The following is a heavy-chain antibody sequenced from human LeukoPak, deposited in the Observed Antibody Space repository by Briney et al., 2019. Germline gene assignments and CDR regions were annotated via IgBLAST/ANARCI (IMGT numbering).Heavy chain of an antibody. CDR2: INTDGTVT. D-gene: IGHD6-19*01. CDR1: GFTFSKYW. Sequence: GSLRPSFAASGFTFSKYWMLWVRQAPGKGLESVSRINTDGTVTTYADSVKGRFTVSRDNADNTMFLQMNSVRDEDTAVYYCATKQWLAPPPDSWGQGTPVTVSS. CDR3: ATKQWLAPPPDS. J-gene: IGHJ4*02. V-gene: IGHV3-74*01.